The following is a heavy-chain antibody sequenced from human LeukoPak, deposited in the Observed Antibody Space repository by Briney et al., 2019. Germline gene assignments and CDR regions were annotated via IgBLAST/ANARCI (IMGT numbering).Heavy chain of an antibody. Sequence: SETLSLICTVSGGSISSYYWSWIRQPPGKGLEWIGYISHNGRTNYNPSLKSRVTISVHTSKNQFSLKLSSVTAADTAVYHCARGIIRQSTITGSGWFDPWGQGTLVTVSS. CDR2: ISHNGRT. J-gene: IGHJ5*02. CDR3: ARGIIRQSTITGSGWFDP. D-gene: IGHD4-11*01. CDR1: GGSISSYY. V-gene: IGHV4-59*01.